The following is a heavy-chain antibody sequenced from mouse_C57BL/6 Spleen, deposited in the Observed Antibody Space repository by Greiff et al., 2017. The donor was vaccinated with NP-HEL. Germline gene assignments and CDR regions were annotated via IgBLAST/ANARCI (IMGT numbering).Heavy chain of an antibody. Sequence: VQLQQSGAELVRPGTSVKVSCKASGYAFTNYLIEWVKQRPGQGLEWIGVINPGSGGTNYNEKFKGKAPLTADKSSSTAYMQLSSLTSEDSAVYFCARIEREGGFAYWGQGTLVTVSA. CDR1: GYAFTNYL. V-gene: IGHV1-54*01. CDR3: ARIEREGGFAY. J-gene: IGHJ3*01. CDR2: INPGSGGT.